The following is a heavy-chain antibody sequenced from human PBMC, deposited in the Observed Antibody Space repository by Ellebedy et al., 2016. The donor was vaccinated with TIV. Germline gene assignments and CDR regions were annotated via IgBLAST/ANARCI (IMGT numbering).Heavy chain of an antibody. V-gene: IGHV4-30-2*01. CDR1: GGSISSGGYS. J-gene: IGHJ4*02. CDR2: IYHSGST. D-gene: IGHD3-22*01. Sequence: LRLSCAVSGGSISSGGYSWNWIRQPPGKGLEWIGYIYHSGSTYYNPSLKSRVTISVDRSKNQFSLKLSSVTAADTAVYYCARGREYYDSSGPYYFDYWGQGTLVTVSS. CDR3: ARGREYYDSSGPYYFDY.